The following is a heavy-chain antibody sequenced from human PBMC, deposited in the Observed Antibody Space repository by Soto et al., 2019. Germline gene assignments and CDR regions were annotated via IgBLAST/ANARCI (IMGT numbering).Heavy chain of an antibody. Sequence: EVQLVESGGGLIQPGGSLRLSCEVSGFTVNTSYMSWVRQAPGKGLEWVSLIYSDDVTYYADSVKGRFTVSRDNSKNTLYLQMNNLRAEDTAVYYCARDHGRNWNFPMGWLGPWGQGTLVTVSS. V-gene: IGHV3-53*01. CDR2: IYSDDVT. CDR3: ARDHGRNWNFPMGWLGP. D-gene: IGHD1-7*01. CDR1: GFTVNTSY. J-gene: IGHJ5*02.